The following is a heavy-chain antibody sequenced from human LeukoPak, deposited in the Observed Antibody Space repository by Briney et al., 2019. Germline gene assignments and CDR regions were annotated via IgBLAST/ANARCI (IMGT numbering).Heavy chain of an antibody. CDR3: ARKSDRGGRENWFDT. J-gene: IGHJ5*02. Sequence: GASVKVSRKASGYSFTRYGISGVRQAPGQGRECRGWISAYNGNTNYAPKLQGRVTMTPATSTSPGYMELRTLRSDDTAVYYCARKSDRGGRENWFDTWGQGNLVTVSS. D-gene: IGHD1-26*01. CDR2: ISAYNGNT. CDR1: GYSFTRYG. V-gene: IGHV1-18*01.